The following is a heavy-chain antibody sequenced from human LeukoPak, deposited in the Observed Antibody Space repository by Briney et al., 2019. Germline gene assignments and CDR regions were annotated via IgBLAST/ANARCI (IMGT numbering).Heavy chain of an antibody. CDR1: GFTFSSYS. CDR3: ARGLAVAGSSWFDP. V-gene: IGHV3-21*01. CDR2: ISSSSSYI. Sequence: GGSLRLSCAASGFTFSSYSMNWVRQAPGKGLEWVSSISSSSSYIYYADSVKGRFTISRDNAKNTLYLQLDSLRAEDTAVYYCARGLAVAGSSWFDPWGQGTLVSVSS. J-gene: IGHJ5*02. D-gene: IGHD6-19*01.